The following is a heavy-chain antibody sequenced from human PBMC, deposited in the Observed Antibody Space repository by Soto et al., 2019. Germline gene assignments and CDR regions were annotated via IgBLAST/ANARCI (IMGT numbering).Heavy chain of an antibody. Sequence: EVQLVESGGGLVQPGRSLRLSCAASGFTFDDYAMHWVRQAPGKGLEWVSGISWNSGSIGYADSVKGRFTISRDNAKNSLYLQMNSLRAEDTALYYCAKGTVVVVPAAMYEGHDAFDIWGQGTMVTVSS. CDR3: AKGTVVVVPAAMYEGHDAFDI. J-gene: IGHJ3*02. D-gene: IGHD2-2*01. V-gene: IGHV3-9*01. CDR1: GFTFDDYA. CDR2: ISWNSGSI.